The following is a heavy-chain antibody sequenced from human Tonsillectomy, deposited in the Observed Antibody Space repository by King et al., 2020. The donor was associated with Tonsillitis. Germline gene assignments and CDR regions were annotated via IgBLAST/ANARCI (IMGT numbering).Heavy chain of an antibody. CDR2: ISYDGSDK. CDR1: GFTFSTYG. Sequence: VQLVESGGGVVQPGRSLRLSCAASGFTFSTYGMHWVRQAPGKGLEWVAVISYDGSDKYYADSVKGRFTISRDNSKNTLYLQMNSLRAEDTAVYYCAKVRAMVRGVIITTHYYYGLDVWGQGTTVTVSS. D-gene: IGHD3-10*01. J-gene: IGHJ6*02. CDR3: AKVRAMVRGVIITTHYYYGLDV. V-gene: IGHV3-30*18.